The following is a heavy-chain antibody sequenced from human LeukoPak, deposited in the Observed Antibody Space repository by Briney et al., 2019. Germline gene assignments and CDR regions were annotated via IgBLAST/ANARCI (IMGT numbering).Heavy chain of an antibody. D-gene: IGHD6-19*01. CDR2: IVVGSGNT. J-gene: IGHJ4*02. V-gene: IGHV1-58*02. CDR3: AALKSPVAGIDY. Sequence: ASVKVSCKASGFTFTSSAMQWVRQARGQRLEWIGWIVVGSGNTNYAQKFQERVTITRDMSTSTAYMELSSLRSEDTAVYYCAALKSPVAGIDYWGQGTLVTVSS. CDR1: GFTFTSSA.